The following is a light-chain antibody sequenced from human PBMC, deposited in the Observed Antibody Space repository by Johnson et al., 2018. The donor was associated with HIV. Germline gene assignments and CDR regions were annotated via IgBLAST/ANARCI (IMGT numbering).Light chain of an antibody. CDR2: DID. CDR1: SSDMGNYA. V-gene: IGLV1-51*01. CDR3: GTWDGGLSIYV. J-gene: IGLJ1*01. Sequence: QSVLTQPPSVSAAPGQKVTISCSGSSSDMGNYAVSWYQQLPGTAPKLLIYDIDKRPSGIPDRFSGSQSGTSATLDISGLQTGDEADYYCGTWDGGLSIYVFGTGTEVTVL.